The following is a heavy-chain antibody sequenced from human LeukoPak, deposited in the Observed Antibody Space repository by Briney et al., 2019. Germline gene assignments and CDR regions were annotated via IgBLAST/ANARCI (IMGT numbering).Heavy chain of an antibody. V-gene: IGHV3-7*01. D-gene: IGHD6-19*01. CDR1: GFTFSSYW. CDR2: IKQDGSEK. CDR3: ARVKSSGWYLLGYYYMDV. Sequence: PGGSLRLSCAASGFTFSSYWMSWVRQAPGKGVEWVANIKQDGSEKYYVDSVKGRFTISRDNAKNSLYLQMNSLRAEDTAVYYCARVKSSGWYLLGYYYMDVWGKGTTVTVSS. J-gene: IGHJ6*03.